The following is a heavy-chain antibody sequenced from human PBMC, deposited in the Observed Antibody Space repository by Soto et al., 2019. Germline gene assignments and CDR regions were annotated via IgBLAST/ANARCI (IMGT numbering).Heavy chain of an antibody. CDR3: ARDKSPYSSGWHNRHFEY. CDR2: MSYDGSNK. CDR1: GFTFSSYA. Sequence: QVQLVESGGGVVQPGRSLRLSCAASGFTFSSYAMHWVRQAPGKGLEWVAVMSYDGSNKYYADSVKGRFTISRDNSKNTLYLQMNSLRAEDTAVYYCARDKSPYSSGWHNRHFEYWGQGTLVTVSS. D-gene: IGHD6-19*01. V-gene: IGHV3-30-3*01. J-gene: IGHJ4*02.